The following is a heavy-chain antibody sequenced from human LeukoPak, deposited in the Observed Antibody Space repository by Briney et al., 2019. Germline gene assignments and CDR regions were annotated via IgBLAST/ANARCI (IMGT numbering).Heavy chain of an antibody. J-gene: IGHJ5*02. CDR2: ITFSGSTV. CDR3: ARETAHSSSWYDH. D-gene: IGHD6-13*01. CDR1: VFNLGDYD. V-gene: IGHV3-11*01. Sequence: GGSLRLSCAASVFNLGDYDMSWIRQAPGKGLEWVSYITFSGSTVYYADSVKGRFTISKDNAKNSLYLQMNSLRAEDTAIYFCARETAHSSSWYDHWGQGTLVTVSS.